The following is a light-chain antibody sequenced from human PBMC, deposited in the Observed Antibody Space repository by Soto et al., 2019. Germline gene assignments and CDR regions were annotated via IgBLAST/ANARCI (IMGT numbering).Light chain of an antibody. J-gene: IGLJ1*01. CDR3: AAWDDSLSAFYV. Sequence: QSALTQPPSASGTPGQRVTISCSGSSSNIGSNYVYWYQQLPGTAPKLLIYRNNQRPSGVPDRFSGSKSGTSASLATSGLRSEDEADYYCAAWDDSLSAFYVFGTGTKVPVL. V-gene: IGLV1-47*01. CDR2: RNN. CDR1: SSNIGSNY.